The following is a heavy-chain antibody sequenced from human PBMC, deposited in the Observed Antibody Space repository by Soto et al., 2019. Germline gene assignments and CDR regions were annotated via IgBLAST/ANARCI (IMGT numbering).Heavy chain of an antibody. J-gene: IGHJ6*02. D-gene: IGHD2-21*02. CDR1: GFTFSSYW. V-gene: IGHV3-74*01. CDR2: INSDGSST. Sequence: GGSLRLSCAASGFTFSSYWMHWVRQAPGKGLVWVSRINSDGSSTSYADSVKGRFTISRDNAKNTLYLQMNSLRAEDTAVYYCARDRAYCGGDCWQHYYYYYGMDVWGQGTTVTVSS. CDR3: ARDRAYCGGDCWQHYYYYYGMDV.